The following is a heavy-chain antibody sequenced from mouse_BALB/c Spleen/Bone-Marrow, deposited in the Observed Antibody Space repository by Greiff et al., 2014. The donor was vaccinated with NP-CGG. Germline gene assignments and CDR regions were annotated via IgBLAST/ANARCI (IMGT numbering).Heavy chain of an antibody. CDR1: GYTFTNYW. Sequence: VHLVKSGAELVKPGASVKLSCKTSGYTFTNYWIQWVKQRPGQGLGWIGEIFPGIGTTYYNEKFKGKATLTIDTSSSTAYMQLSSLTSEDSAVYFCARGGNYGYWGQGTTLTVSS. CDR2: IFPGIGTT. CDR3: ARGGNYGY. J-gene: IGHJ2*01. D-gene: IGHD2-1*01. V-gene: IGHV1S132*01.